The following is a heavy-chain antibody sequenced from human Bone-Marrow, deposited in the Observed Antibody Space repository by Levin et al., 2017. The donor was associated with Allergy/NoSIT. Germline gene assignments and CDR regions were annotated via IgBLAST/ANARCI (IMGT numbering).Heavy chain of an antibody. V-gene: IGHV4-39*01. D-gene: IGHD6-19*01. CDR3: ARHGSFSGWYFDY. Sequence: GSLRLSCTVSGGSISSSSYYWGWIRQPPGRDLEWIASIYYSGYTYYNASFKSRITISVDTSKNQFSLKLTSVTATDTAMYYCARHGSFSGWYFDYWGQGTLVTVSS. J-gene: IGHJ4*02. CDR1: GGSISSSSYY. CDR2: IYYSGYT.